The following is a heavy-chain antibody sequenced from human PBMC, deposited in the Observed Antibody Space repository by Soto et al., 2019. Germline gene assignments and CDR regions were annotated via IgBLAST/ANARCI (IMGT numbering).Heavy chain of an antibody. V-gene: IGHV1-24*01. Sequence: ASVKVSCKVSGYTLTELSMHWVRQAPGKGLEWMGGFDPEDGETIYAQKFQGRVTMTEDTSTDTAYMELSSLRSEDTAVYYCATDLMPRGGYCSSTSCQRPGFAPWGKGTLVTVSS. CDR3: ATDLMPRGGYCSSTSCQRPGFAP. D-gene: IGHD2-2*01. J-gene: IGHJ5*02. CDR2: FDPEDGET. CDR1: GYTLTELS.